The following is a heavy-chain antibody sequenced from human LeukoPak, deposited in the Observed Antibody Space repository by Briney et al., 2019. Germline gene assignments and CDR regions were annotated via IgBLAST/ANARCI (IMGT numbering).Heavy chain of an antibody. CDR1: GYTFTSYD. CDR2: MNPNSGNT. V-gene: IGHV1-8*01. CDR3: ARGHYDILTYLYYFDY. D-gene: IGHD3-9*01. J-gene: IGHJ4*02. Sequence: GTSVKVSCKASGYTFTSYDINWVRQATGHGLEWMGWMNPNSGNTGYAQKFQGRVTMTRNTSISTAYMELSSLRSDDTAVYYCARGHYDILTYLYYFDYWGQGTLVTVSS.